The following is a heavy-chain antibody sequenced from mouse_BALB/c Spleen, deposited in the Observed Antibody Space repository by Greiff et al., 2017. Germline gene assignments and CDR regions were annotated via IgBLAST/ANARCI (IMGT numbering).Heavy chain of an antibody. CDR2: ISSGGST. J-gene: IGHJ1*01. CDR3: ARGGWLPDGGSYFDV. CDR1: GFTFSSYA. V-gene: IGHV5-6-5*01. Sequence: EVQLVESGGGLVKPGGSLKLSCAASGFTFSSYAMSWVRQTPEKRLEWVASISSGGSTYYPDSVKGRFTISRDNARNILYLQMSSLRSEDTAMYYCARGGWLPDGGSYFDVWGAGTTVTVSS. D-gene: IGHD2-3*01.